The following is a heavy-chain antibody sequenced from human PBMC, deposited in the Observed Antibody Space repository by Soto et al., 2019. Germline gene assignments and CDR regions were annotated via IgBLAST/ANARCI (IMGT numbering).Heavy chain of an antibody. CDR3: ARELDDYVWGSYRYLDAFDI. Sequence: SETLSLTRAVYGGSFSGYYWSWIRQPPGKGLEWIGEINHSGSTNYNPSLKSRVTISVDTSKNQFSLKLSSVTAADTAVYYCARELDDYVWGSYRYLDAFDIWGQGTMVTVSS. J-gene: IGHJ3*02. CDR2: INHSGST. CDR1: GGSFSGYY. D-gene: IGHD3-16*02. V-gene: IGHV4-34*01.